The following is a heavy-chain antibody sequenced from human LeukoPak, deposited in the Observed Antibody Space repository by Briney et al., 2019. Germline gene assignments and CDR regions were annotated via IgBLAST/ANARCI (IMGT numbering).Heavy chain of an antibody. CDR3: ARDRWELFHFDH. Sequence: GGSLRLSCAASGFTFSSDWMHWVRQAPGKGLGWVSRINSDGSSTSYADSVKGRFTISRDNAKNTLYLQMNSLRAEDTAVYYCARDRWELFHFDHWRQGTLVTVSS. CDR1: GFTFSSDW. CDR2: INSDGSST. V-gene: IGHV3-74*01. D-gene: IGHD1-26*01. J-gene: IGHJ4*02.